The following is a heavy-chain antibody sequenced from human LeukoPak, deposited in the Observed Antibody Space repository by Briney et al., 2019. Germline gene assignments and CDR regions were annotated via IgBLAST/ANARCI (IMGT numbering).Heavy chain of an antibody. Sequence: GGSLRLSCAASGFTFSSYAMSWVRQAPGKGLEWVSAISGSGGSTYYADSVKGRFTISRDNSKNTLYLQMNSLRAEDTAVYYCAKDHPSYSGSYGGFGAFDIWGQGTMVTVSS. J-gene: IGHJ3*02. V-gene: IGHV3-23*01. CDR3: AKDHPSYSGSYGGFGAFDI. CDR1: GFTFSSYA. D-gene: IGHD1-26*01. CDR2: ISGSGGST.